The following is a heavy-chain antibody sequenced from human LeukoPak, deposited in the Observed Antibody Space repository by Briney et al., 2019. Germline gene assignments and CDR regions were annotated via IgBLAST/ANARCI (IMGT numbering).Heavy chain of an antibody. J-gene: IGHJ4*02. Sequence: GGSLRLSCALSVFTFSSYCMHWVRHAPGKGLEWVAVISYDGSNKYYADSEKGRFTISRDNSKNTLYLQMNSLRAEDTAVYYCAKDLGGPGDQWGQGTLVTVSS. CDR2: ISYDGSNK. CDR1: VFTFSSYC. V-gene: IGHV3-30*18. D-gene: IGHD3-10*01. CDR3: AKDLGGPGDQ.